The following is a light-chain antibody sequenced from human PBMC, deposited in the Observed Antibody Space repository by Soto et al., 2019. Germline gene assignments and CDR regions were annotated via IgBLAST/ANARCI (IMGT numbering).Light chain of an antibody. J-gene: IGKJ4*01. CDR2: DAS. V-gene: IGKV3-20*01. CDR1: QSIVSDF. Sequence: EIVLTQSPGTLSLSPGEGATLSCRASQSIVSDFLAWYQQKPGQAPRLLISDASTRATGIPDRFSASGSGTDFTITISRVEPEDFAVYYCQQYDTSPLTFGGGTKVEI. CDR3: QQYDTSPLT.